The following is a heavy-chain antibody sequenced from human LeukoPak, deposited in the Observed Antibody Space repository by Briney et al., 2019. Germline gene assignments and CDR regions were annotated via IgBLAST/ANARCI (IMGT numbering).Heavy chain of an antibody. CDR1: GGSFSGYY. V-gene: IGHV4-34*01. CDR2: INHSGRT. J-gene: IGHJ4*02. D-gene: IGHD6-19*01. CDR3: ARGAAVAAYYFDY. Sequence: PSESLSLTCAVYGGSFSGYYWSWIRQPPGKGLEWIGEINHSGRTNYNSSLKSRVTISVDTSKNQFSLKLSSVTAADTAVYYCARGAAVAAYYFDYWGQGTLVTVSS.